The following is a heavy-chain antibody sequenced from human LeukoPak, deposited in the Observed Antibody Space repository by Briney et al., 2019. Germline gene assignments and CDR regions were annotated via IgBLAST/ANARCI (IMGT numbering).Heavy chain of an antibody. CDR3: RPGGAAPGDFDN. D-gene: IGHD2-21*01. Sequence: GGSLRLSCAASGFSFSDFWMSWMRQPPGKGLEWVANINYHGDAEYYVDSVKGRFTISRDNANNSLYLQLNSLRVEDTAVYYCRPGGAAPGDFDNWGQGTLVTVSP. V-gene: IGHV3-7*01. CDR1: GFSFSDFW. CDR2: INYHGDAE. J-gene: IGHJ4*02.